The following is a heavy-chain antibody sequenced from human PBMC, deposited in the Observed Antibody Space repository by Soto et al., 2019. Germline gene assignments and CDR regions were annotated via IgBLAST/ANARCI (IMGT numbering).Heavy chain of an antibody. CDR1: GCSISSYY. Sequence: SDTLSLTCTVSGCSISSYYWSWIRQPPGQGLEWIGYIYYSGSTNYNPPHKSRITITVDTSKNQISMKLSSVTAADTAVYYCARDLLWFGGGHYYYYGMDVWGQGTTVT. J-gene: IGHJ6*02. V-gene: IGHV4-59*01. CDR2: IYYSGST. D-gene: IGHD3-10*01. CDR3: ARDLLWFGGGHYYYYGMDV.